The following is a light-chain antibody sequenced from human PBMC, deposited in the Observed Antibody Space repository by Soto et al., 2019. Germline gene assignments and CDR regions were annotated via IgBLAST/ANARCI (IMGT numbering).Light chain of an antibody. J-gene: IGLJ1*01. CDR1: SSDVGVYNY. V-gene: IGLV2-14*01. CDR2: EVT. Sequence: QSVLTQPASVSGSPGQSITISCTGTSSDVGVYNYVSWYQQHPGKAPKLMIYEVTNRPSGVSNRFSGSKPGNTASLTISGLQAEDEADYYCSSYTSSSTLLYVFGTGTKVTVL. CDR3: SSYTSSSTLLYV.